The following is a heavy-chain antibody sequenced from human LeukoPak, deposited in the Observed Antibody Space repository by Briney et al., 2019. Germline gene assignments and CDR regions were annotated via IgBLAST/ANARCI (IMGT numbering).Heavy chain of an antibody. CDR2: ISSSSSYI. J-gene: IGHJ2*01. CDR3: ARDRYGDYSLFDL. CDR1: GFTFSSYS. V-gene: IGHV3-21*01. Sequence: GGSLRLSCAASGFTFSSYSINWVRQAPGKGLEWVSSISSSSSYIYYADSVKGRFTISRDNAKNSLYLQMNSLRGEDTAVYYCARDRYGDYSLFDLWGRGTLVTVSS. D-gene: IGHD4-17*01.